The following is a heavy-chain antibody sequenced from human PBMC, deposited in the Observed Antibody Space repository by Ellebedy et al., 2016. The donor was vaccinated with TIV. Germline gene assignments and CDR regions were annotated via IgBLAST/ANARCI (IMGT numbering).Heavy chain of an antibody. D-gene: IGHD3-22*01. CDR3: ARLVDNGDSSNTFGMDV. J-gene: IGHJ6*02. CDR2: IYPDYSDT. CDR1: GSKFSNYW. V-gene: IGHV5-51*01. Sequence: GESLKISXQGSGSKFSNYWIAWVRQMPGKGMEWMGVIYPDYSDTTYSPSFKGQVTISADKSISTAYLQWSSLKAADIAIYYCARLVDNGDSSNTFGMDVWGQGTTVTVSS.